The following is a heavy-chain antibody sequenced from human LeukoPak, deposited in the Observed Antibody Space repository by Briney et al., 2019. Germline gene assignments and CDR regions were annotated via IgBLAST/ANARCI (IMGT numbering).Heavy chain of an antibody. J-gene: IGHJ3*02. V-gene: IGHV4-59*12. CDR1: GGSISSYY. Sequence: SETLSLTCTVSGGSISSYYWSWIRQPPGKGLEWIGYIYYSGSTNYNPSLKSRVTISVDTSKNQFSLKLSSVTAADTAVYYCAVEMATILGDAFDIWGKGTTVTVSS. CDR2: IYYSGST. CDR3: AVEMATILGDAFDI. D-gene: IGHD5-24*01.